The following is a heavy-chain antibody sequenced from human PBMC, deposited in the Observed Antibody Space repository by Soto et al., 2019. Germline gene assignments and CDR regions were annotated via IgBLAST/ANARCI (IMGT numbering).Heavy chain of an antibody. J-gene: IGHJ4*02. Sequence: ASVKVSCKASGYTFTSYAMHWVRQAPGQRLEWMGWINAGNGNTKYSQKFQGRVTITRDTSASTAYMELSSLRSEDTAVYYCARDKSTSNCSGGSCYSEMYYFDYWGQGTLVTVSS. CDR2: INAGNGNT. D-gene: IGHD2-15*01. V-gene: IGHV1-3*01. CDR3: ARDKSTSNCSGGSCYSEMYYFDY. CDR1: GYTFTSYA.